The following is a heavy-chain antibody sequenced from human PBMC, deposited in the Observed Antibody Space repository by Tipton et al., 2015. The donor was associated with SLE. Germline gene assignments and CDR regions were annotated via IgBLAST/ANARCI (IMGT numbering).Heavy chain of an antibody. V-gene: IGHV4-31*03. J-gene: IGHJ4*02. CDR1: GASISSGDYY. CDR3: ARGGVGDFWSGFPPSGFFDY. Sequence: TLSLTCSVSGASISSGDYYWIWIRQLPGKGLEWIGYMYYFTSSYYSPSLKSRVTFSSDTSKNQFSLKLTSVTAADTAVYYCARGGVGDFWSGFPPSGFFDYWGQGALVTVSS. CDR2: MYYFTSS. D-gene: IGHD3-3*01.